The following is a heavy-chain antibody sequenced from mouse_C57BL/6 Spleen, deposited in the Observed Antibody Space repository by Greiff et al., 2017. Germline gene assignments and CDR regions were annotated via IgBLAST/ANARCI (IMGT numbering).Heavy chain of an antibody. CDR3: ARSGDYYGNFDY. D-gene: IGHD1-1*01. Sequence: EVQLQQSGPELVKPGASVKISCKASGYTFTDYYMNWVKQSHGKSLEWIGDINPNNGGTSYNQKFKGKATLTVDKSSSTAYMELRSLTSEDSAVYYCARSGDYYGNFDYWGQGTTLTVSS. CDR1: GYTFTDYY. V-gene: IGHV1-26*01. J-gene: IGHJ2*01. CDR2: INPNNGGT.